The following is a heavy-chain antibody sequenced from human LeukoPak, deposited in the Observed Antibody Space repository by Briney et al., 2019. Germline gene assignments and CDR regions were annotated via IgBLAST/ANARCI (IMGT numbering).Heavy chain of an antibody. CDR1: GFTFTTYS. CDR3: ARDFYYYDSSGYNYYFDY. Sequence: GGSLRLSRAASGFTFTTYSMNWVRQAPGKGLEWVSYISSSSGTIYYAGSVKGRFTISRDNAKNSLYLQMNSLRAEDTAVYYCARDFYYYDSSGYNYYFDYWGQGTLVTVSS. CDR2: ISSSSGTI. D-gene: IGHD3-22*01. V-gene: IGHV3-48*01. J-gene: IGHJ4*02.